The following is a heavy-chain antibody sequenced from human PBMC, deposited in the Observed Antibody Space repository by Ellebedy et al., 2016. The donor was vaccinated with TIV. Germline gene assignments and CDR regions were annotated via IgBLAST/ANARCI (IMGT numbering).Heavy chain of an antibody. CDR3: ARAATYYDVLTGHTADWFDP. J-gene: IGHJ5*02. D-gene: IGHD3-9*01. CDR2: IFYIGST. Sequence: SETLSLXXTVSGGSISSYYWSWIRQPPGKGLERIGSIFYIGSTNYNPSLKSRVTISVDTSKNHFSLNLTSVTPADTAVYYCARAATYYDVLTGHTADWFDPWGQGTLVTVSS. V-gene: IGHV4-59*01. CDR1: GGSISSYY.